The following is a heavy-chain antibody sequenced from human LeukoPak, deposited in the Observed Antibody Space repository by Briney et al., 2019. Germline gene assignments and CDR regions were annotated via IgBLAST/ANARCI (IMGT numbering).Heavy chain of an antibody. J-gene: IGHJ4*02. V-gene: IGHV3-7*03. D-gene: IGHD5-12*01. Sequence: PGGSLRLSCAASGFTFSTYWMPWVRQAPGKGLEWVANINQDGSEMYYVDSVKGRFTISRDNAKNSLYLQMNSLRAEDTAIYYCARSPRNSGYNYGDYWGQGTLVTVSS. CDR3: ARSPRNSGYNYGDY. CDR1: GFTFSTYW. CDR2: INQDGSEM.